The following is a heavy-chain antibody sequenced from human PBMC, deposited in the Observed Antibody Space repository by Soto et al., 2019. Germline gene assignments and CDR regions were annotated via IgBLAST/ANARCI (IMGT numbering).Heavy chain of an antibody. Sequence: QVQLVQSGAEVRKPGASVKVSCKASGYTFSNYGLSWVRQAPGQGLEWMGWISDYNGNTHYAQKFQGRLIMTTDTPTRTAYVEVRSLTSDDTAVYFCAREGYYSGSGTYSPPRYYGMDVWGQGTTVTVSS. CDR1: GYTFSNYG. CDR2: ISDYNGNT. J-gene: IGHJ6*02. CDR3: AREGYYSGSGTYSPPRYYGMDV. V-gene: IGHV1-18*01. D-gene: IGHD3-10*01.